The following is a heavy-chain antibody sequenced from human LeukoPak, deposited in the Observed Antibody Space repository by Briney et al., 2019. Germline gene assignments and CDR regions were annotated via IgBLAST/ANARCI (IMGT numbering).Heavy chain of an antibody. CDR1: GFTFSSYA. D-gene: IGHD6-19*01. CDR2: ISGSGGST. CDR3: ANLVGSGWYLVPETLKVY. V-gene: IGHV3-23*01. J-gene: IGHJ4*02. Sequence: PGGSLRLSCAASGFTFSSYAMSWVRQAPGKGLEWVSAISGSGGSTYCADSVKGRFTISRDNSKNTLYLQMNSLRAEDTAVYYCANLVGSGWYLVPETLKVYWGQGTLVTVSS.